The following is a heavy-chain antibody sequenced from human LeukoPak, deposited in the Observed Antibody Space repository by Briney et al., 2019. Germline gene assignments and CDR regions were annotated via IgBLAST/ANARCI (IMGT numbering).Heavy chain of an antibody. Sequence: ASVKVSCKTSGYSFTGQYMHWVRRAPGQGLEWMGRINLRSGATNYAQKFQDRVTVTRDTSITTVYIEVSRLRSDDTAVYYCRLVTTGDYWGQGTLVTVSS. CDR3: RLVTTGDY. CDR2: INLRSGAT. D-gene: IGHD3-9*01. V-gene: IGHV1-2*06. CDR1: GYSFTGQY. J-gene: IGHJ4*02.